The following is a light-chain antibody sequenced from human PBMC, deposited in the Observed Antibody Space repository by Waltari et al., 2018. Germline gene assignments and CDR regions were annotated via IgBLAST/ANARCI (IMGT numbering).Light chain of an antibody. CDR1: QSVSSN. Sequence: LAYRASQSVSSNVAWYQQKPGQTPRLLIYGACTMATVIPARFSGSGSGTGCTLTISRLQSEDFAVYYCQQYNNWPTCGQGTKVEIE. V-gene: IGKV3-15*01. J-gene: IGKJ1*01. CDR2: GAC. CDR3: QQYNNWPT.